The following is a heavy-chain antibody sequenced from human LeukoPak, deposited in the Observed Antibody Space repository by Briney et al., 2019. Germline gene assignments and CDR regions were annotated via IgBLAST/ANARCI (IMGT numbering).Heavy chain of an antibody. V-gene: IGHV3-23*05. CDR1: GFSFSIYA. CDR2: FFSDTGKT. Sequence: GGSLRLSRAASGFSFSIYAMAWVRQAPGKGLEWVSTFFSDTGKTDYADSVKGRFTISIDISKNVLYLQMNNLRVEDTAVYYCAKRGAGSGGLHHWGQGTLVPVSS. D-gene: IGHD6-19*01. CDR3: AKRGAGSGGLHH. J-gene: IGHJ5*02.